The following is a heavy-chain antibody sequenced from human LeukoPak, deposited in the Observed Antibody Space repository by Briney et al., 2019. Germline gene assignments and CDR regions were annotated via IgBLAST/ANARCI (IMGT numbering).Heavy chain of an antibody. V-gene: IGHV3-23*01. D-gene: IGHD3-10*01. CDR1: GFPFNIYA. J-gene: IGHJ6*02. CDR2: IFGNGEGA. CDR3: AKVGGSGTSYYYFGMDV. Sequence: GGSLRLSCVGSGFPFNIYAMNWVRLAPGKGLEWVSGIFGNGEGADYAGSVKGRFTISRDNSKNTLYLQMNSLRAEDTAVYFCAKVGGSGTSYYYFGMDVWGQGTTVTVSS.